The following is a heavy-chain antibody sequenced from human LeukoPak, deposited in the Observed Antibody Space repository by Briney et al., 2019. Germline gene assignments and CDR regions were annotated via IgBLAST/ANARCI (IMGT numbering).Heavy chain of an antibody. CDR3: AKLTTISDYFDY. V-gene: IGHV3-30*18. CDR2: ISYDGSNK. J-gene: IGHJ4*02. CDR1: GFTFSSYG. D-gene: IGHD1-14*01. Sequence: GGSLRLSCAASGFTFSSYGMPWVRQAPGKGLEWVAVISYDGSNKYYADSVKGRFTISRDNSKNTLYLQMNSLRAEDTAVYYCAKLTTISDYFDYWGQGTLVTVSS.